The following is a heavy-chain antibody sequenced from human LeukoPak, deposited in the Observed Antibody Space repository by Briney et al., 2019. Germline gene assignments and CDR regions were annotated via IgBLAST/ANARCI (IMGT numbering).Heavy chain of an antibody. CDR3: ARALAI. D-gene: IGHD2-2*02. J-gene: IGHJ2*01. CDR2: VSSTGSAV. V-gene: IGHV3-48*03. Sequence: GGSLRLSCAASGFTFSSYEMNWVRQAPRKGLEWVSYVSSTGSAVYYADSVKGRFTIYRDNAKNSLYLQMNSLRAEDTAVYYCARALAIRGRGTLVTVSS. CDR1: GFTFSSYE.